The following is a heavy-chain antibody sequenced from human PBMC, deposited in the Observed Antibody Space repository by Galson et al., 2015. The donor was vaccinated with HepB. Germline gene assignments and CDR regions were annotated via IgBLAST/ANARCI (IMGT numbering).Heavy chain of an antibody. CDR1: GGTFSSYA. D-gene: IGHD1/OR15-1a*01. CDR3: ARVNKAKGGYYYGMDV. J-gene: IGHJ6*02. Sequence: SVKVSCKASGGTFSSYAISWVRQAPGQGLEWMGWINPNSGGTNYAQKFQGWVTMTRDTSISTAYMELSRLRSDDTAVYYCARVNKAKGGYYYGMDVWGQGTTVTVSS. V-gene: IGHV1-2*04. CDR2: INPNSGGT.